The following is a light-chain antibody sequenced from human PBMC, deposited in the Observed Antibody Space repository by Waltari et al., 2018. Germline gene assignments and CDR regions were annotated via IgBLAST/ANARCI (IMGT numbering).Light chain of an antibody. J-gene: IGKJ1*01. CDR3: QQLNSYPSWT. CDR1: QGISSY. Sequence: QLTQSPSSLSASVGARVPITCRASQGISSYLAWYQQKPGKAPKLLIYAASTLQSGVPSRFSGSGSGTDFTLTISSLQPEDFATYYCQQLNSYPSWTFGQGTKVEIK. V-gene: IGKV1-9*01. CDR2: AAS.